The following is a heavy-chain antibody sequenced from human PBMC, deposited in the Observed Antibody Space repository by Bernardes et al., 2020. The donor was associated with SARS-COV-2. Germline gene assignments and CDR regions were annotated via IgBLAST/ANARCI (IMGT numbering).Heavy chain of an antibody. CDR2: ISDSGSAI. Sequence: GGSLRLSCVVSGFTFSNFRMNWVRQAPGKGLEWVSFISDSGSAIYYADSVKGRFTISRDNAKSSLYLQMNSLRDEDTAVYYCAREGIHLWVLDNWGQGTLVTVSS. CDR3: AREGIHLWVLDN. CDR1: GFTFSNFR. V-gene: IGHV3-48*02. D-gene: IGHD5-18*01. J-gene: IGHJ4*02.